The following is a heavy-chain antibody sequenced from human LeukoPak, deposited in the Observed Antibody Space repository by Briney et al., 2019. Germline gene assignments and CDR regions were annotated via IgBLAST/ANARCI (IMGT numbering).Heavy chain of an antibody. CDR2: ISAYNGNT. J-gene: IGHJ5*02. V-gene: IGHV1-18*01. CDR1: GYTFTSYG. Sequence: ASVKVSCKASGYTFTSYGISWMRQAPGQGLEWMGWISAYNGNTTYAQQLQGRVNLTTDTSTSTAYMELRSLRSDDTAVYYCARGASITIFGVVTNYNWFDPWGQGTLVTVSS. CDR3: ARGASITIFGVVTNYNWFDP. D-gene: IGHD3-3*01.